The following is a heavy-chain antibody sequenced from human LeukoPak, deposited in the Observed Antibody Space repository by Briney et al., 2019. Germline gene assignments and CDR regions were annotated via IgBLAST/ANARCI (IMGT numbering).Heavy chain of an antibody. J-gene: IGHJ3*02. D-gene: IGHD3-16*02. Sequence: SETLSLTCTVSGGSISSCYWSWIRQPPGKGLEWIGYIYYSGSTNYNPSLKSRVTISVDTSKNQFSLKLSSVTAADTAVYYCARGSPRSRDAFDIWGQGTMVTVSS. V-gene: IGHV4-59*01. CDR3: ARGSPRSRDAFDI. CDR2: IYYSGST. CDR1: GGSISSCY.